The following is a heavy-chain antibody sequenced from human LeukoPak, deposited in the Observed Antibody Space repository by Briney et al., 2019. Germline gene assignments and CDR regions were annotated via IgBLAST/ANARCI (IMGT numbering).Heavy chain of an antibody. CDR3: ARGLMIRGVADY. J-gene: IGHJ4*02. D-gene: IGHD3-10*01. CDR1: GFTFSSYW. V-gene: IGHV3-7*01. Sequence: GGSLRLSCAASGFTFSSYWMSWVRQAPGKGLEWVANIKQDGSEKYYVDSVKGRFTISRDNVDDVVYLEMNSLRAEDTAVYYCARGLMIRGVADYWGQGTLVTVSS. CDR2: IKQDGSEK.